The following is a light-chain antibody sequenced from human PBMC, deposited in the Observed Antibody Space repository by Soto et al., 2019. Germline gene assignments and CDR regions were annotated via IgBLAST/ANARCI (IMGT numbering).Light chain of an antibody. CDR3: QERSNRPPIT. J-gene: IGKJ5*01. V-gene: IGKV3D-20*02. CDR2: GAS. Sequence: IVLTQSPCTLSLSQGERATLYCRASQSVSSSYLAWYQQKPGQAPRLLIYGASSRATGIPDRCSGSGAGTDFTLTIIRREPEDFAVYYCQERSNRPPITFGQGTRLEIK. CDR1: QSVSSSY.